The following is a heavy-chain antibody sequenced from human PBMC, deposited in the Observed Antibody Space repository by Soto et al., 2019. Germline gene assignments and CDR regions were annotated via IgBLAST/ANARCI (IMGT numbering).Heavy chain of an antibody. V-gene: IGHV3-23*01. CDR2: ISGSSGGT. CDR1: GFTFNSYA. D-gene: IGHD3-16*02. CDR3: AKDVKSGDHFWGSYLGDAFDI. J-gene: IGHJ3*02. Sequence: GGSLRLFCAASGFTFNSYAMSWVRQAPGKGLEWVSGISGSSGGTYYADSVKGRFTISRDNSKNTLYLQMNSLRVEDTAVYYCAKDVKSGDHFWGSYLGDAFDIWVQVTMVTV.